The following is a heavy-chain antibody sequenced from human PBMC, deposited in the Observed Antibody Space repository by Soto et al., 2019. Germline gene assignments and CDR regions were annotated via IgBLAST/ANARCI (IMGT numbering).Heavy chain of an antibody. CDR2: IIPIFGTA. CDR3: ARDGKGSVRGYYYYGMDV. J-gene: IGHJ6*02. V-gene: IGHV1-69*13. Sequence: SVKVSCKASGGTFSSYSISWVRQAPGQGLEWMGGIIPIFGTANYAQKFQGRVTITADESTSTAYMELNSLRAEDTAVYYCARDGKGSVRGYYYYGMDVWGQGTTVTVSS. CDR1: GGTFSSYS. D-gene: IGHD3-10*01.